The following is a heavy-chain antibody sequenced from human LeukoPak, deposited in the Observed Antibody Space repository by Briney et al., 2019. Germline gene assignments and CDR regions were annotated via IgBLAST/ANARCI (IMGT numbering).Heavy chain of an antibody. V-gene: IGHV3-15*01. CDR2: IKSTSDGATT. Sequence: SLTLTCAATGITPSNACMSWIRPPPPKGLECVGRIKSTSDGATTDYATPVKDTFTISTDDSKNILNLQITSLNTDDTAIYSFTVPKGYPWGKRTLVTASS. CDR1: GITPSNAC. J-gene: IGHJ5*02. D-gene: IGHD4-11*01. CDR3: TVPKGYP.